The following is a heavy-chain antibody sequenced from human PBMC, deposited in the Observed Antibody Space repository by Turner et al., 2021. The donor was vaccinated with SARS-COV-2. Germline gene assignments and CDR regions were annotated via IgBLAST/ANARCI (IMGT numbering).Heavy chain of an antibody. V-gene: IGHV3-23*01. CDR2: ISGSGGRT. D-gene: IGHD3-22*01. Sequence: EVQLLESGGGLVQPGGSLRLSCAASGFTFRSYAMSWVRQAPGKGLEWVSAISGSGGRTYYADSVKGRFTISRDNSKNTLYLQMNSLRAEDTAVYYCAKGYDSSGYYSARGGLFCDYWGQGTLVTVSS. CDR1: GFTFRSYA. J-gene: IGHJ4*02. CDR3: AKGYDSSGYYSARGGLFCDY.